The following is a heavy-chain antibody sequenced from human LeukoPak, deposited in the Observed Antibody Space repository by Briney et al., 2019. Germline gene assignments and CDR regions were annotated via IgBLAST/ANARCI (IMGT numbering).Heavy chain of an antibody. Sequence: PGGSLRLSCAASGFTFGSYWMHWVRQAPGKGLEWVSGINWNGGSTGYADSVKGRFTISRDNAKNSLYLQMNSLRAEDTALYYCARGKTGTYYYYMDVWGKGTTVTVSS. CDR2: INWNGGST. V-gene: IGHV3-20*04. J-gene: IGHJ6*03. D-gene: IGHD1-7*01. CDR1: GFTFGSYW. CDR3: ARGKTGTYYYYMDV.